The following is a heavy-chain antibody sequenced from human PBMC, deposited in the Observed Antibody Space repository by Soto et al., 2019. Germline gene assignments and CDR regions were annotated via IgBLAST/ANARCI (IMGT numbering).Heavy chain of an antibody. CDR3: VRGRRFSEGGYYLDY. CDR2: MNPSSENT. V-gene: IGHV1-8*01. D-gene: IGHD5-12*01. CDR1: GYSFANFD. J-gene: IGHJ4*02. Sequence: QVQLVQSGAEVMKPGASVKVSCKASGYSFANFDINWVRQATGQGLEWVGWMNPSSENTGYGRNFWGRVTLTRDTSTATAYMELSSLRSEDTAVYYCVRGRRFSEGGYYLDYWGQGTLVTVSS.